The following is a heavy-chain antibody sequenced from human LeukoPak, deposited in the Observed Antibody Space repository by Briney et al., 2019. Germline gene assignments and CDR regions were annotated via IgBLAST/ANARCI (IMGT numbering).Heavy chain of an antibody. J-gene: IGHJ4*02. Sequence: ASVKVSCKASGYTFTSYGISWVRQAPGQGLEWMGWISAYNGNTNYAQKLQGRVTMTTDTSTSTAYMELRSLRSDDTAVYYCVRVYNWNWAGFSDYWGQGTLVTVSS. CDR1: GYTFTSYG. V-gene: IGHV1-18*01. CDR3: VRVYNWNWAGFSDY. D-gene: IGHD1-7*01. CDR2: ISAYNGNT.